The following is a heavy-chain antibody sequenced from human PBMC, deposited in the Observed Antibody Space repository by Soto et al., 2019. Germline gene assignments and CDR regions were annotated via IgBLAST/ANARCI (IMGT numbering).Heavy chain of an antibody. CDR2: ISISGSSI. V-gene: IGHV3-23*01. CDR3: AKDEYYYDSSGYYGGEDYFDY. Sequence: GGSLRLSCAASGFTLSTYAMTWVRQAPGKGLEWVSTISISGSSIYYADSVKGRFTISRDNSKNTLYLQMNSLRAEDTAVYYYAKDEYYYDSSGYYGGEDYFDYWGQGTLVTVSS. CDR1: GFTLSTYA. D-gene: IGHD3-22*01. J-gene: IGHJ4*02.